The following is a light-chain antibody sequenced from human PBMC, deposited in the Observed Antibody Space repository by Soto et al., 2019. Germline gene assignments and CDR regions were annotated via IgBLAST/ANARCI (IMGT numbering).Light chain of an antibody. V-gene: IGKV3-15*01. CDR2: GAS. Sequence: EIVMTQSPATLSVSPGERATLSCRASQSVSSNLAWYQQKPGQAPRLLIYGASTRATGIPARFSGSGYGTAFTLTISSLQPEDFAIYFCPQYNNWPPDRTFGQGTKVEIK. CDR1: QSVSSN. CDR3: PQYNNWPPDRT. J-gene: IGKJ1*01.